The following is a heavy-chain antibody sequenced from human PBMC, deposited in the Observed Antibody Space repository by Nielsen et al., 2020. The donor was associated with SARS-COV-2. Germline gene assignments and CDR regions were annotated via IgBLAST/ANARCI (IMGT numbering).Heavy chain of an antibody. CDR1: GGSISSSSYY. V-gene: IGHV4-39*07. CDR3: ARGAYYYDNTLSS. Sequence: SETLSLTCTVSGGSISSSSYYWGWIRQPPGKGLEWIGSIYYSGSTYYNPSLESRVTISVDTSKNQFSLNLTSVTAADTAIYYCARGAYYYDNTLSSWGQGTLVTVSS. CDR2: IYYSGST. J-gene: IGHJ5*02. D-gene: IGHD3-22*01.